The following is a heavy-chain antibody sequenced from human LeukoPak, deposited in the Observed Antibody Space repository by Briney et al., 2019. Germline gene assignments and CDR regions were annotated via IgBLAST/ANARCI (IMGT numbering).Heavy chain of an antibody. CDR3: ARAEPYYYDSSGYYYGVDY. CDR1: GFTFSSYD. Sequence: GGSLRLSCAASGFTFSSYDMHWVRQATGKGLEWVSAIGTAGDTYYPGSVKGRFTISRENAKNSLYLQMNSLRAGDTAVYYCARAEPYYYDSSGYYYGVDYWGQGTLVTVSS. CDR2: IGTAGDT. D-gene: IGHD3-22*01. J-gene: IGHJ4*02. V-gene: IGHV3-13*01.